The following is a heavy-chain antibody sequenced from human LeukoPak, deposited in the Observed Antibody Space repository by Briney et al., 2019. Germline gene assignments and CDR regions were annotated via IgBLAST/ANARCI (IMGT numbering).Heavy chain of an antibody. V-gene: IGHV3-66*02. CDR3: ARDTGSYDSSGYYDYYYYYMDV. Sequence: TGGSLRLSCVVSGFTFGSYWMTWVRQAPGKGLEWVSVIYSGGSTYYADSVKGRFTISRDNSKNTLYLQMNSLRAEDTAVYYCARDTGSYDSSGYYDYYYYYMDVWGKGTTVTVSS. J-gene: IGHJ6*03. CDR1: GFTFGSYW. CDR2: IYSGGST. D-gene: IGHD3-22*01.